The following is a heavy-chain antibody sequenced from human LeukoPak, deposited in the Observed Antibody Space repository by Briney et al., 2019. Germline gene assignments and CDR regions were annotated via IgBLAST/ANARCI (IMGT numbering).Heavy chain of an antibody. J-gene: IGHJ4*02. D-gene: IGHD5-12*01. Sequence: GGSLRLSCAASGFTFNTNAMSWVRQAPGKGLEWVSAISGRTGGTYYADSVKGRFTISRDNSKSTLYLQMNSLRAEDTAVYYCAKCGNSGCHLINYWGQGTLVTVSS. CDR1: GFTFNTNA. V-gene: IGHV3-23*01. CDR2: ISGRTGGT. CDR3: AKCGNSGCHLINY.